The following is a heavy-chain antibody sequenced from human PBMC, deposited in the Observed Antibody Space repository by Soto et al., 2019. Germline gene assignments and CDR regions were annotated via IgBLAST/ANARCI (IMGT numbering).Heavy chain of an antibody. CDR1: GYTFTDHY. J-gene: IGHJ6*02. CDR2: INPHSGDT. CDR3: ARGRTVNFYGMDV. Sequence: QVQLVQSGAEVKKPGASVKVSYVASGYTFTDHYIHWVRQAPGQGLEWMGWINPHSGDTIYAQKFQGRDTLTRDTSISTAYMELSRLRSDDTAVYYCARGRTVNFYGMDVWGQGTTVTVSS. V-gene: IGHV1-2*02. D-gene: IGHD4-17*01.